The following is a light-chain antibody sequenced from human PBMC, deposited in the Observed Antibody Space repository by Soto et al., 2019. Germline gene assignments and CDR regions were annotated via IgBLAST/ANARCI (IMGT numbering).Light chain of an antibody. V-gene: IGKV3-15*01. Sequence: TLSVSPGERATLSCRAAQSIRSLLAWYQHKPGQAPRLLIYGASTSATGIPARFSGSGSGTEFTLTISSLQSEDFAVYYCQQNNNWPQTFGQGTKVDIK. CDR2: GAS. J-gene: IGKJ1*01. CDR3: QQNNNWPQT. CDR1: QSIRSL.